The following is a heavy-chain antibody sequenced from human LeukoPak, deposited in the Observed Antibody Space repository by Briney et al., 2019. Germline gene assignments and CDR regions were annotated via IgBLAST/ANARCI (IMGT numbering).Heavy chain of an antibody. CDR1: GSTFSSYW. Sequence: GGSLRLSCAASGSTFSSYWMSWVRQAPGKGLEWVANIKQDGSEKYYVDSVKGRFTISRDNAKNSLYLQMNSLRAEDTAVYYYAREGGTTDFDYWGQGTLVTVSS. D-gene: IGHD4-17*01. J-gene: IGHJ4*02. CDR2: IKQDGSEK. CDR3: AREGGTTDFDY. V-gene: IGHV3-7*01.